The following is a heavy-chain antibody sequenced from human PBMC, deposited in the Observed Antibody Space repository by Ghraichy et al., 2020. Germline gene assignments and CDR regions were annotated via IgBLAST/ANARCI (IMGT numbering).Heavy chain of an antibody. CDR1: GGSISSSSYY. D-gene: IGHD3-10*01. Sequence: SETLSLTCTVSGGSISSSSYYWGWIRQPPGKGLEWIGSIYYSGSTYYNPSLKSRVTISVDTSKNQFSLKLSSVTAADTAVYYCARQGVLWFGESVGAFDIWGQGTMVTVSS. CDR3: ARQGVLWFGESVGAFDI. V-gene: IGHV4-39*01. CDR2: IYYSGST. J-gene: IGHJ3*02.